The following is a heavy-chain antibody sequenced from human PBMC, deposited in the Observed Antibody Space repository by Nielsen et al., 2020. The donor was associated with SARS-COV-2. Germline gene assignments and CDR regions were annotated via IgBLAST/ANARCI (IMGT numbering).Heavy chain of an antibody. Sequence: SLKISCAASGFTFSSYGMHWVRQAPGKGLEWVAVIWYDGSNKYYADSVKGRFTISRDNSKNTLYLQMNSLRAEDTAVYYCAREEIAAAGTPYFDYWGQGTLVTVSS. D-gene: IGHD6-13*01. CDR1: GFTFSSYG. J-gene: IGHJ4*02. CDR3: AREEIAAAGTPYFDY. V-gene: IGHV3-33*01. CDR2: IWYDGSNK.